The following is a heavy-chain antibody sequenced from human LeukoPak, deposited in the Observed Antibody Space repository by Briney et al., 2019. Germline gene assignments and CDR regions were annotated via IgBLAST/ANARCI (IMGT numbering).Heavy chain of an antibody. CDR3: ARGRLWFGELSPYYFDY. J-gene: IGHJ4*02. CDR2: ISDSGST. D-gene: IGHD3-10*01. CDR1: GGSFSTYY. Sequence: SETLSLTCAVYGGSFSTYYWSWIRQPPGKGLEWIGEISDSGSTNYNPSLKSRVTISVDKSKNQFSLKLSSVTAADTAVYYCARGRLWFGELSPYYFDYWGQGTLVTVSS. V-gene: IGHV4-34*01.